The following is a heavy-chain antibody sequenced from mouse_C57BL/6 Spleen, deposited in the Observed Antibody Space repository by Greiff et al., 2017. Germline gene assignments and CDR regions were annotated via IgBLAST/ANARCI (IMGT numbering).Heavy chain of an antibody. D-gene: IGHD1-1*01. Sequence: QVQLKQPGAELVKPGASVKLSCKASGYTFTSYWMHWVKQRPGRGLEWIGRIDPNSGGTKYNEKFKSKATLTVDKPSSTAYMQLSSLTSEDSAVYYCARRCITTVDYYAMDYWGQGTSVTVSS. CDR1: GYTFTSYW. CDR3: ARRCITTVDYYAMDY. V-gene: IGHV1-72*01. J-gene: IGHJ4*01. CDR2: IDPNSGGT.